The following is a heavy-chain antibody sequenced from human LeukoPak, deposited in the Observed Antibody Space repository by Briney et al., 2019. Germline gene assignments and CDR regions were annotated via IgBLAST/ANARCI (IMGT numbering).Heavy chain of an antibody. V-gene: IGHV3-48*01. CDR3: ARGSGSYSVGGELDY. CDR2: ISSGSSTI. CDR1: GFTFSSYS. J-gene: IGHJ4*02. Sequence: GSLRLSCAASGFTFSSYSMSWVRQAPGKGLEWVSYISSGSSTIYYADSVKGRFTISRDNAKNSLYLQMNSLRAEDTAVYYCARGSGSYSVGGELDYWGQGTLVTVSS. D-gene: IGHD1-26*01.